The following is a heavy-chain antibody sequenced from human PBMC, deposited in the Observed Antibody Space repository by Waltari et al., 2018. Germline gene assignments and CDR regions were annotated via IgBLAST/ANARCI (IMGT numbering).Heavy chain of an antibody. D-gene: IGHD5-12*01. CDR3: ATYIGASVGTAAFDV. CDR1: GVSITSNRHY. V-gene: IGHV4-39*01. Sequence: QLQLQESGPRLVRPSETLSLIFRVSGVSITSNRHYWAWIRQSPGQGLEWIGPVSYSGTTYISPSLKSRVSVSRDTSKNQVSLILGSVTAADMAVYYCATYIGASVGTAAFDVWGQGTMVTVSS. J-gene: IGHJ3*01. CDR2: VSYSGTT.